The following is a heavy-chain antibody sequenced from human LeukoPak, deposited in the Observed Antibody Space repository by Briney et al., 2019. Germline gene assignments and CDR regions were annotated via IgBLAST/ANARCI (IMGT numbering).Heavy chain of an antibody. V-gene: IGHV3-7*01. CDR1: GLTFSSYW. CDR2: IKQDGSEK. CDR3: ARDRGYSYGYDY. J-gene: IGHJ4*02. D-gene: IGHD5-18*01. Sequence: GGSLRLSCAASGLTFSSYWMSWVRQAPGKGLEWVANIKQDGSEKYYVDSVKGRFTISRDNAKNTLYLQMNSLRAEDTAVYYGARDRGYSYGYDYWGQGTPVTVSS.